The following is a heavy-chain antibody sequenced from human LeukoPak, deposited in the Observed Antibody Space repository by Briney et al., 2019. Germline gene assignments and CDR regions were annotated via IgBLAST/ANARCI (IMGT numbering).Heavy chain of an antibody. CDR3: ARDSIPGYDSSGYMVAFDI. V-gene: IGHV3-7*05. Sequence: GGSLRLSCAASRFTFNNYWMTWVRQAPGKGLEWVANIKQDGSDKYYVDSVKGRFTTSRDNAKNSLYLQMNSLRAEDTAVYYCARDSIPGYDSSGYMVAFDIWGQGTMVTVSS. J-gene: IGHJ3*02. CDR2: IKQDGSDK. D-gene: IGHD3-22*01. CDR1: RFTFNNYW.